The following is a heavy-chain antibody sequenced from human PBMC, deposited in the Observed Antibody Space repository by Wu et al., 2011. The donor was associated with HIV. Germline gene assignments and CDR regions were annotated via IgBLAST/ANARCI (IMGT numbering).Heavy chain of an antibody. D-gene: IGHD3-3*01. CDR2: IIPFLDTT. J-gene: IGHJ6*03. V-gene: IGHV1-69*11. CDR1: GGTFSSYA. CDR3: AIWSGSQGPYYYYYMDV. Sequence: QVQLVQSEAEVKKPGSSMKVSCTASGGTFSSYAISWVRQAPGQGLEWMGRIIPFLDTTNYAPKFQGRVTITADESTSTAYMELGSLGSEDTAVYYCAIWSGSQGPYYYYYMDVWAKGPRSPSP.